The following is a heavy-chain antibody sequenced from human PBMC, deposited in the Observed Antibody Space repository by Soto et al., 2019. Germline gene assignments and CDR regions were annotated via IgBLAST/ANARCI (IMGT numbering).Heavy chain of an antibody. CDR1: GGSFSGYY. CDR2: INHSGST. J-gene: IGHJ4*02. D-gene: IGHD2-8*02. Sequence: QVQLQQWGAGLLKPSETLSLTCAVYGGSFSGYYWTWVRQPPGTGLEWIGEINHSGSTNYNPSLMIPVTIPVDTSKDQFSLKLTSVTAADTAVYYCARDKITGLFDYWGQGTLVTVSS. V-gene: IGHV4-34*01. CDR3: ARDKITGLFDY.